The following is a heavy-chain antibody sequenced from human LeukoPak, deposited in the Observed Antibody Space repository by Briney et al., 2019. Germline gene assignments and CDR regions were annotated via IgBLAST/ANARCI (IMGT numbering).Heavy chain of an antibody. CDR1: GFTFSSYS. V-gene: IGHV3-48*02. Sequence: GGSLRLSCAASGFTFSSYSMNWVRQAPGKGLEWVSYISSSSSTIYYADSVKGRFTISRDNAKNSLYLQMNSLRDEDTAVYYCARAYSSGWYGDFDYWGQGTLVTVSS. J-gene: IGHJ4*02. CDR2: ISSSSSTI. CDR3: ARAYSSGWYGDFDY. D-gene: IGHD6-19*01.